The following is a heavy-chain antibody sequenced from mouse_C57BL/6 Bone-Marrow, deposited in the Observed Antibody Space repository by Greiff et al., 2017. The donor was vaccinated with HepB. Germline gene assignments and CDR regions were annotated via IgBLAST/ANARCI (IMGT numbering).Heavy chain of an antibody. CDR2: IDPENGDT. CDR3: TTPINDGYYGVFYAMDY. CDR1: GFNIKDDY. D-gene: IGHD2-3*01. V-gene: IGHV14-4*01. J-gene: IGHJ4*01. Sequence: EVQLQQSGAELVRPGASVKLSCTASGFNIKDDYMHWVKQRPEQGLEWIGWIDPENGDTEYASKFQGKATITADTSSNTAYLQLSSLTSEDTAVYYCTTPINDGYYGVFYAMDYWGQGTSVTVSS.